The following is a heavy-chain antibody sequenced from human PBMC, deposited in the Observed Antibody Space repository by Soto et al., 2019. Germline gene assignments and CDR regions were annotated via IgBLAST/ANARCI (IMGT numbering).Heavy chain of an antibody. CDR3: ARGIGSDWSSWFDP. V-gene: IGHV3-20*04. CDR2: INWNGDST. J-gene: IGHJ5*02. D-gene: IGHD3-9*01. CDR1: GFSFDDYG. Sequence: GGSLRLSCEASGFSFDDYGMSWVRQGPGKGLEWVSGINWNGDSTGYADSVKGRFTISRDNAKKLLYLEMNSLRAEDTALYYCARGIGSDWSSWFDPWGQGTPVTVPS.